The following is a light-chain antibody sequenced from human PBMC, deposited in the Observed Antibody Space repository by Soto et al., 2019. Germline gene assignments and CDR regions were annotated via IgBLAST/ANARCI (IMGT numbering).Light chain of an antibody. J-gene: IGKJ4*01. CDR2: GAS. CDR3: QQYGNSPLT. V-gene: IGKV3-20*01. CDR1: QSVTSSY. Sequence: EIVLTQSPGTLSLSPGERATLSCRASQSVTSSYLAWYQQKPGQAPRLLIYGASSRATGIPDRFSGSGSGPDFTLSFSRLEPEAFAVYYCQQYGNSPLTFGGGTKVEIK.